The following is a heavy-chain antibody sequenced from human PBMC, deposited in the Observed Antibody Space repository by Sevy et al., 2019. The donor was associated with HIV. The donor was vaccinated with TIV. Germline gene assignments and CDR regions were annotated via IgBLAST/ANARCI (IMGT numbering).Heavy chain of an antibody. CDR1: GFNFDNYW. J-gene: IGHJ6*02. CDR3: ARTLPPSYGMDV. CDR2: IKHDGSEK. D-gene: IGHD2-15*01. Sequence: GGSLRLSCAASGFNFDNYWMSWVRQAPGKGLEWVANIKHDGSEKCYVDSVKGRFTISRDNDQSSLFLQIDSLTGEDMGVYYCARTLPPSYGMDVWGQGTTVTVSS. V-gene: IGHV3-7*01.